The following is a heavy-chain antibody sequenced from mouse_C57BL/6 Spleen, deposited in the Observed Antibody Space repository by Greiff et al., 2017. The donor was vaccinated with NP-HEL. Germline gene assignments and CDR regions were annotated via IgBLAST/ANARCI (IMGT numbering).Heavy chain of an antibody. CDR2: IDPETGGT. Sequence: QVQLKESGAELVRPGASVTLSCKASGYTFTDYEMHWVKQTPVHGLEWIGAIDPETGGTAYNQKFKGKAILTADKSSSTAYMELRSLTSEDSAVYYCTRGRDWFAYWGQGTLVTVSA. V-gene: IGHV1-15*01. CDR1: GYTFTDYE. J-gene: IGHJ3*01. CDR3: TRGRDWFAY.